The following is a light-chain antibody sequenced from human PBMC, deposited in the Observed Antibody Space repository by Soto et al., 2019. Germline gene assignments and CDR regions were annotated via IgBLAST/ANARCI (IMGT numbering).Light chain of an antibody. J-gene: IGKJ4*01. V-gene: IGKV3-11*01. CDR1: QSVSSY. CDR2: DAS. CDR3: QQRRRWPLT. Sequence: LVLTQSPATLSLSPGDRATLSCKASQSVSSYFAWYQQKPGQAPRLLMYDASNRATGIPARCSGSGSGKDFTLTISSLEPEDFAVYYCQQRRRWPLTFGGGTKVEIK.